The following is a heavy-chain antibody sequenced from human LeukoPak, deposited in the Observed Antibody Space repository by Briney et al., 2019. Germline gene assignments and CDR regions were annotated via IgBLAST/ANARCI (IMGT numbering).Heavy chain of an antibody. V-gene: IGHV3-13*01. J-gene: IGHJ6*02. CDR2: IGTAGDT. CDR1: GFTFSSYD. CDR3: ASMVYYYDSSVESGMDV. D-gene: IGHD3-22*01. Sequence: PGGSLRLSCAASGFTFSSYDMHWVRQATGKGLEWVSAIGTAGDTYYPGSVKGRFTISRENAKNSLYLQMNSLRAGDTAVYYCASMVYYYDSSVESGMDVWGQGTTVTVSS.